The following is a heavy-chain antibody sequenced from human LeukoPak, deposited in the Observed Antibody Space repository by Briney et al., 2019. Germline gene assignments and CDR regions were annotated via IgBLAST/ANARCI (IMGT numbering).Heavy chain of an antibody. CDR2: IYYSGST. J-gene: IGHJ4*02. CDR1: GGSISSSSYY. Sequence: SETLSLTCTVSGGSISSSSYYWGWIRQPPGKGLEWIGSIYYSGSTYYNPSLKSRVTISVDTSKNQFSLKLSSVTAADTAVYYCARALSDITLYYFDYWGQGTLVTVSS. V-gene: IGHV4-39*07. CDR3: ARALSDITLYYFDY. D-gene: IGHD1-14*01.